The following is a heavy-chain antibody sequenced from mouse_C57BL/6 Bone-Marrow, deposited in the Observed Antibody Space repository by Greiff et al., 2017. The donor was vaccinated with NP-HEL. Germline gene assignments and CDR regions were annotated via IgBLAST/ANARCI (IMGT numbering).Heavy chain of an antibody. D-gene: IGHD1-1*01. CDR1: GFNIKDDY. Sequence: EVQLQQSGAELVRPGASVKLSCTASGFNIKDDYLHWVKQRPEQGLEWIGWIDPENGDTEYASKFQGKATITADTSSNTADRQLSSLTSEDTAVYYCTTYYGSSDWYFDVWGTGTTVTVSS. CDR3: TTYYGSSDWYFDV. CDR2: IDPENGDT. J-gene: IGHJ1*03. V-gene: IGHV14-4*01.